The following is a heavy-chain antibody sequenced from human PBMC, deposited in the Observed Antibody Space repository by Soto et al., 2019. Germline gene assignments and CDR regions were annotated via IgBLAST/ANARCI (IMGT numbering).Heavy chain of an antibody. V-gene: IGHV3-48*03. D-gene: IGHD5-12*01. CDR3: ARGPYRNTYNWFDS. J-gene: IGHJ5*02. CDR2: ISGSGLPI. CDR1: GFNFGVYA. Sequence: PGGSLRLSCSASGFNFGVYAMSWVRQAPGKGLEWVSYISGSGLPIYYADSVKGRFTISRDNAKNSLYLQMNSLGVEDTAVYYCARGPYRNTYNWFDSWGQGTLVTVSS.